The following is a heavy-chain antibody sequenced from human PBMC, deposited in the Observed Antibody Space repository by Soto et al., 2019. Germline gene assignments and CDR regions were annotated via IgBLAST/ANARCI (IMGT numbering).Heavy chain of an antibody. D-gene: IGHD2-21*02. CDR3: PQSRCGGDCLPSYSSLYYYGMDV. V-gene: IGHV2-5*02. Sequence: QITLKESGPPLVKPTQTLTLTCTFSGFSLNTGGLGVGWIRQPPGKALEWLALIYWDDDKRYSPSLKSRLSIPKDTPNHQADLTLANLAPVETATSSCPQSRCGGDCLPSYSSLYYYGMDVWGQGTTVTVSS. CDR2: IYWDDDK. J-gene: IGHJ6*02. CDR1: GFSLNTGGLG.